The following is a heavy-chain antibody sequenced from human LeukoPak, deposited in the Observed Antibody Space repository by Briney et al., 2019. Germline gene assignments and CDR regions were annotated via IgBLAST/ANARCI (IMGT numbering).Heavy chain of an antibody. J-gene: IGHJ4*02. CDR2: ISGSGGST. Sequence: GGSLRLSCAASGFTFSRYAMSWVRQAPGKGLEWVSAISGSGGSTYYADSVKGRFTISRDNSKNTLYLQMNSLRAEDTAVYYCAKESERSQLEALLSEFDYWGQGTLVTVSS. CDR1: GFTFSRYA. V-gene: IGHV3-23*01. CDR3: AKESERSQLEALLSEFDY. D-gene: IGHD6-6*01.